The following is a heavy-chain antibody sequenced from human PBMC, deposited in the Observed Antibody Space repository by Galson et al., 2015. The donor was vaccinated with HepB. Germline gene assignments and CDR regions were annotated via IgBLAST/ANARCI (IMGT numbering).Heavy chain of an antibody. J-gene: IGHJ6*02. CDR1: GYTFTSYA. Sequence: SVKVSCKASGYTFTSYAMHWVRQAPGQRLEWMGWINAGNGNTKYSQKFQGRVTITRDTSASTAYMELSSLRSEDTAVYYCAREGGSSGWWGYYYYYYGMDVWGQGTTVTVSS. CDR2: INAGNGNT. CDR3: AREGGSSGWWGYYYYYYGMDV. D-gene: IGHD6-19*01. V-gene: IGHV1-3*01.